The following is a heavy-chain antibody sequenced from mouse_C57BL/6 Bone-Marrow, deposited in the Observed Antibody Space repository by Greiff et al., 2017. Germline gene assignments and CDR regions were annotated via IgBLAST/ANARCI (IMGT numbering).Heavy chain of an antibody. J-gene: IGHJ1*03. CDR2: INYDGSST. Sequence: EVHLVESEGGLVQPGSSMKLSCTASGFTFSDYYMAWVRQVPEKGLEWVANINYDGSSTYYLDSLKSRFIISRDNAKNILYLQMSSLKSEDTATYYCAREFITTVVGYFDVWGTGTTVTVSS. D-gene: IGHD1-1*01. V-gene: IGHV5-16*01. CDR1: GFTFSDYY. CDR3: AREFITTVVGYFDV.